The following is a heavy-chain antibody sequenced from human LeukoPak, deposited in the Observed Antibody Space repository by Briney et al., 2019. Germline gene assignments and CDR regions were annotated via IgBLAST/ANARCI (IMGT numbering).Heavy chain of an antibody. CDR2: IYWNDDK. CDR1: GFSLSTSGMG. Sequence: SGPTLVKLTQTLTLTCTFSGFSLSTSGMGVGWIRQPPGKALEWLALIYWNDDKRYSPSLKSRLTITKDTSKNQVVLTMTNMDPVDTATYYCAHLLPYDFWSGYYTNWFDPWGQGTLVTVSS. J-gene: IGHJ5*02. CDR3: AHLLPYDFWSGYYTNWFDP. D-gene: IGHD3-3*01. V-gene: IGHV2-5*01.